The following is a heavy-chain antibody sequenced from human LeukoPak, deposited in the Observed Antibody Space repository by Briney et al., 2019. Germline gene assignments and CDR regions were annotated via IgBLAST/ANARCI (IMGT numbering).Heavy chain of an antibody. CDR2: FYTSGTT. CDR1: GGSISSGSFY. V-gene: IGHV4-61*02. Sequence: PSQTLSLTCTVSGGSISSGSFYWSWIRQPAGKGLEWIGRFYTSGTTNYNPSLKSRVTISVDTSKNHFSLKLSSVTAADTAVYYCARDEPNYYGSGSREYYFDYWGQGTLVTVSS. J-gene: IGHJ4*02. D-gene: IGHD3-10*01. CDR3: ARDEPNYYGSGSREYYFDY.